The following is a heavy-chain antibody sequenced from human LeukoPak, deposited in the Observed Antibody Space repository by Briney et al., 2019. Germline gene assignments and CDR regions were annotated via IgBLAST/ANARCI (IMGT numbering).Heavy chain of an antibody. D-gene: IGHD2-15*01. CDR1: GYTFTDYY. CDR2: INPSTGDT. CDR3: ARGWHRTWYGYYFDS. V-gene: IGHV1-2*02. J-gene: IGHJ4*02. Sequence: ASVRVSCKAFGYTFTDYYMHWVRQAPGQGLEWMGWINPSTGDTNFAQNFQGRVTMTRDTSISTVYMELSRLTSDDTAIYYCARGWHRTWYGYYFDSWGQGTLVTVSS.